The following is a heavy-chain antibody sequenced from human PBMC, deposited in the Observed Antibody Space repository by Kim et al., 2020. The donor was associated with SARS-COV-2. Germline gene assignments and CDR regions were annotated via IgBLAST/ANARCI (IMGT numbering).Heavy chain of an antibody. V-gene: IGHV3-21*01. J-gene: IGHJ4*01. D-gene: IGHD3-16*01. CDR3: AREFSTSPGVDY. CDR2: IISSSRSV. CDR1: GFPFRTYS. Sequence: GGSLRLSCVASGFPFRTYSMNWFRQAPGKGLEWVSSIISSSRSVFYADSLKGRFTISRDNAKNTLYLQLDRLRAEDTGVYYCAREFSTSPGVDYWVHGTL.